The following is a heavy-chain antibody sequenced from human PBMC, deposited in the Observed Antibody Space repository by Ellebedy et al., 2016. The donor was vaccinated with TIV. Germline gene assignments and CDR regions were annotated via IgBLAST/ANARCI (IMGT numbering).Heavy chain of an antibody. CDR3: ACGMRQGLWWPYFDY. Sequence: AASVKVSCKASGYTFTSYGISWVRQAPGQGLEWMGWIIPNSGGTNYAQKFQGWVTMTRDTSTSTAYMELRRLRSDDTAVSYFACGMRQGLWWPYFDYWGQGTLVTVFS. J-gene: IGHJ4*02. D-gene: IGHD2-21*01. CDR1: GYTFTSYG. V-gene: IGHV1-2*04. CDR2: IIPNSGGT.